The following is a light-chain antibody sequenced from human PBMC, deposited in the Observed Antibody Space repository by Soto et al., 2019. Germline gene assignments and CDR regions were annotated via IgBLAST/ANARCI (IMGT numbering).Light chain of an antibody. CDR2: EVT. V-gene: IGLV2-8*01. CDR3: RSNAGSSNVI. CDR1: SSDVGGYDY. J-gene: IGLJ2*01. Sequence: QSALTQPPSASGSPGQSVTISCTGTSSDVGGYDYVSWYQQQSGKAPKLIIYEVTNRPSGVPDRFSGSKSGNTASLTVSGHQAEDADYYYSRSNAGSSNVIFGAGTKLTVL.